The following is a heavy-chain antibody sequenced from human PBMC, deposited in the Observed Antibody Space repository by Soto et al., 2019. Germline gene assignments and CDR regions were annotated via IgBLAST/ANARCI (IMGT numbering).Heavy chain of an antibody. J-gene: IGHJ4*02. Sequence: GGSQRLSRAAAGFPFSNALMNWVRPTPGKGLEWVGRSRNKVDSYTTEYAASVTGRFTISRDDSKNSLYLQMNSLKTEDTAGYYCPPAPVWDYWGQGTLVTVSS. CDR3: PPAPVWDY. D-gene: IGHD3-16*01. CDR2: SRNKVDSYTT. CDR1: GFPFSNAL. V-gene: IGHV3-72*01.